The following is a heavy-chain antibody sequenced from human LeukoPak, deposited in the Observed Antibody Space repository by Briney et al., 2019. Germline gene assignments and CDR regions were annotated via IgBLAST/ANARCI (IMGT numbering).Heavy chain of an antibody. V-gene: IGHV3-49*03. CDR1: GFTFGDYA. J-gene: IGHJ5*02. CDR3: TRDIPYSSSWWVEPGTGPFDP. CDR2: IRSKAYGGTT. Sequence: GGSLRLSCTASGFTFGDYAMSWFRQAPGKGLEWVGFIRSKAYGGTTEYAASVKGRFTISRDDSKSIAYLHMNSLKTEDTAVYYCTRDIPYSSSWWVEPGTGPFDPWGQGTLVTVSS. D-gene: IGHD6-13*01.